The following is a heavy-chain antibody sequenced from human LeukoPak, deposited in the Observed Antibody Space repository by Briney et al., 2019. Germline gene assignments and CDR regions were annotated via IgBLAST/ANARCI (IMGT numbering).Heavy chain of an antibody. D-gene: IGHD6-25*01. CDR2: INHSGST. J-gene: IGHJ4*02. V-gene: IGHV4-34*01. CDR1: GGSFNGYY. Sequence: SETLSLTCAVYGGSFNGYYWTWIRQPPGKGLEWIGEINHSGSTDYNPSLKSPDTISVYTSKNQFSLKLSTVTAADTAVYYCARGQLRLSNWGQGSLVIVSS. CDR3: ARGQLRLSN.